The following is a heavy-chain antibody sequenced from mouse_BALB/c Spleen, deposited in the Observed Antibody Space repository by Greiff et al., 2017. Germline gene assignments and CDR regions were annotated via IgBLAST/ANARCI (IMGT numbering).Heavy chain of an antibody. CDR2: ISSGSSTI. J-gene: IGHJ4*01. CDR3: ARLGLLRGDAMDD. Sequence: EVKLMESGGGLVQPGGSRKLSCAASGFTFSSFGMHWVRQAPEKGLEWVAYISSGSSTIYYADTVKGRFTISRDNPKNTLFLQMTSLRSEDTAMYYCARLGLLRGDAMDDWGQGTSVTVSS. D-gene: IGHD1-1*01. CDR1: GFTFSSFG. V-gene: IGHV5-17*02.